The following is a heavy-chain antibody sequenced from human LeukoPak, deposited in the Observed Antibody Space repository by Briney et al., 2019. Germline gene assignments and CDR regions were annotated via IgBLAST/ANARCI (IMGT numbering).Heavy chain of an antibody. D-gene: IGHD5-24*01. V-gene: IGHV1-69*04. J-gene: IGHJ5*02. CDR3: ARDQRRDGYDFS. Sequence: SVKVSCKASGGTFSSYTISWVRQAPGQGLEWMGRIIPILGIANYEQKFQGRVTITADKSTSTAYMELSSLRSEDTAVYYCARDQRRDGYDFSWGQGTLVTVSS. CDR1: GGTFSSYT. CDR2: IIPILGIA.